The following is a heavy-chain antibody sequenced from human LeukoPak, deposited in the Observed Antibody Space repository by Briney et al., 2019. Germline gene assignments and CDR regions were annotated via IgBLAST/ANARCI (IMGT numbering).Heavy chain of an antibody. CDR2: IYSSGYT. D-gene: IGHD2-15*01. CDR3: AGSDLTQDYWDY. CDR1: GGSITTSSYY. V-gene: IGHV4-39*07. Sequence: SETLSLTCNVSGGSITTSSYYWGWIRQPPGKGLEWIARIYSSGYTYYNPSLKSRGTISVDTSKNQFSLKLTSVTAADTAVYYCAGSDLTQDYWDYWGQGTLVKVSS. J-gene: IGHJ4*02.